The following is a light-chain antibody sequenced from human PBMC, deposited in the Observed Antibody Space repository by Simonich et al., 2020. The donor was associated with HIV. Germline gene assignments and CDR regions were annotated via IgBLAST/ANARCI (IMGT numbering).Light chain of an antibody. CDR1: QDISNY. CDR3: QQSYITRT. Sequence: DIQMTQSPSSLSASVGDRVTNNCQASQDISNYLNWSQQKPGKAPKLMIYDASNLETGVPSRFSGSGSGTDFTLTISSLQPEDSATYYCQQSYITRTFGQGTKLEIK. V-gene: IGKV1-33*01. J-gene: IGKJ2*01. CDR2: DAS.